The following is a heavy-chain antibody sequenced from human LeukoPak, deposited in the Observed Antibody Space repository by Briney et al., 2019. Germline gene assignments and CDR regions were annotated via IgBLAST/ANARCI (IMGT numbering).Heavy chain of an antibody. J-gene: IGHJ6*03. Sequence: SVKVSCKASGGIFSSYAISWVRQAPGQGLEWMGGIIPIFGTANYAQKFQGRVTITTDESTSTAYMELSSLRSEDTAVYYCARALGATNPYYDYFMDVWGKGTTVTVSS. CDR3: ARALGATNPYYDYFMDV. CDR2: IIPIFGTA. D-gene: IGHD5-24*01. V-gene: IGHV1-69*05. CDR1: GGIFSSYA.